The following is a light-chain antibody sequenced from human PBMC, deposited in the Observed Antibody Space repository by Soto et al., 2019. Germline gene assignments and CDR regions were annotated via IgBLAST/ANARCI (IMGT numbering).Light chain of an antibody. CDR1: QSISSN. J-gene: IGKJ2*01. V-gene: IGKV3-15*01. Sequence: EIVMTQSPATLSVSPGERATLSCRASQSISSNLAWFQQKPGQAPRLLIFDASTRATGFPARFSGSGSGTEFNLTISSLQCADFAVYYCQQYNNWPRTFGQGTKLEIK. CDR3: QQYNNWPRT. CDR2: DAS.